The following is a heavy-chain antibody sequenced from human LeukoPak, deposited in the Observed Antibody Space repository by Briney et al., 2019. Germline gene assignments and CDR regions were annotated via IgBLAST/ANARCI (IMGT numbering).Heavy chain of an antibody. CDR3: ARRGYCSSTSCYQRRGWFDP. J-gene: IGHJ5*02. CDR1: GGSISSYY. Sequence: SETLSLTCTVSGGSISSYYWSWIRQPPGKGLEWIGYIYYSGSTNYKSSLKSRVTISVDTSKNQFSLKLRSVTAADTAVYYCARRGYCSSTSCYQRRGWFDPWGQGTLVTVSS. D-gene: IGHD2-2*01. V-gene: IGHV4-59*12. CDR2: IYYSGST.